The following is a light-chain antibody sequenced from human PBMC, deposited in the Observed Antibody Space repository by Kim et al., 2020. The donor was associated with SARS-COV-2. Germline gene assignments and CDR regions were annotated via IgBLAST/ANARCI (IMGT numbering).Light chain of an antibody. Sequence: QSALTQPPSASGSPGQSVTISCSGSSSDFGDYNHVCWYQHHPGKAPKLIIYDVSERPSGVPGRFSGSKSGNTASLTVSGLQTEDEADYYCSSFGDTKILLFGGGTQLTVL. V-gene: IGLV2-8*01. CDR1: SSDFGDYNH. J-gene: IGLJ2*01. CDR2: DVS. CDR3: SSFGDTKILL.